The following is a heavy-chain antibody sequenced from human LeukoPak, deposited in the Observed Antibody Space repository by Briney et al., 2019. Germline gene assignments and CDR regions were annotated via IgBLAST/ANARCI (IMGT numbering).Heavy chain of an antibody. CDR1: GGSISSSRYY. J-gene: IGHJ6*03. D-gene: IGHD3-10*01. CDR2: IYYSGST. CDR3: ARAGGSGTYRSNYYYYMDV. V-gene: IGHV4-39*07. Sequence: SETLSLTCTVSGGSISSSRYYWGWIRQPPGRGLEWIGSIYYSGSTYYNPSLKSRVTISLDTSKNQFSLNLNSVTAADTAVYYCARAGGSGTYRSNYYYYMDVWGEGTTVTVSS.